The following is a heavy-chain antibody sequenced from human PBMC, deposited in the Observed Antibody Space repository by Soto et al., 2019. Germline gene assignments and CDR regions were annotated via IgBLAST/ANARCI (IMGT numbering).Heavy chain of an antibody. V-gene: IGHV4-34*01. J-gene: IGHJ6*03. CDR1: GGSFSGYY. D-gene: IGHD4-17*01. Sequence: SETLSLTCAVYGGSFSGYYWSWIRPPPGKGLEWIGEINHSGSTNYNPSLKSRVTISVDTSKNQFSLKLSSVTAADSAVYYCARYTTVIPGNYYYYMDVWGKGTTVTVSS. CDR2: INHSGST. CDR3: ARYTTVIPGNYYYYMDV.